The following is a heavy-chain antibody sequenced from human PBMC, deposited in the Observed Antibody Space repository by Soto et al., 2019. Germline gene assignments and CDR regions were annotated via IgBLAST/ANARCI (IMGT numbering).Heavy chain of an antibody. J-gene: IGHJ4*02. CDR3: ARVIAAAVDFDS. CDR2: ISAYNGNT. Sequence: QVQLVQSGAEVKKPGASVKVSCKASGYTFTSYGISWVRQAPGQGLEWMGWISAYNGNTNYAQKLQGRVTMTTDTPTSAAYMEPRSLRSDDTAVSYCARVIAAAVDFDSWGQGTLVTVSS. D-gene: IGHD6-13*01. V-gene: IGHV1-18*01. CDR1: GYTFTSYG.